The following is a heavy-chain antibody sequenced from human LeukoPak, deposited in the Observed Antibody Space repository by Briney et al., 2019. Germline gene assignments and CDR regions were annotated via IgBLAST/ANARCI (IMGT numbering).Heavy chain of an antibody. D-gene: IGHD4-4*01. CDR1: GHTFTGYY. V-gene: IGHV1-2*02. CDR2: INPNSGGT. CDR3: AREGNDYSNSFDY. J-gene: IGHJ4*02. Sequence: ASVTVSCKASGHTFTGYYMHWVRQAPGQGLEWMGWINPNSGGTNYAQKFQGRVTMTRDTSISTAYMELSRLRSDDTAVYYCAREGNDYSNSFDYWGQGTLVTVSS.